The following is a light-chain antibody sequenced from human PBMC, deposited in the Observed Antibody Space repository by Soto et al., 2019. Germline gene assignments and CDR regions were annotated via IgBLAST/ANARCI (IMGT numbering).Light chain of an antibody. CDR2: WAS. CDR3: QQYYVNPKT. CDR1: QSVLRSSTNKNY. Sequence: DIVMTQSPDSLAVSLGERATLNCKSSQSVLRSSTNKNYLAWYQQKPGQPPKLLIYWASTRESGVPDRFSGSGSGTDFTLTISSLLAEDVAVYYCQQYYVNPKTFGQGTKVDIK. V-gene: IGKV4-1*01. J-gene: IGKJ1*01.